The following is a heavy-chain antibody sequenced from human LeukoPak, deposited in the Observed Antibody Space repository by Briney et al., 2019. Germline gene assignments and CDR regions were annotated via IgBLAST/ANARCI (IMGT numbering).Heavy chain of an antibody. J-gene: IGHJ5*02. CDR1: GGSFSGYY. CDR2: IYYSGST. CDR3: ARSAPSVEIGGWFDP. V-gene: IGHV4-34*09. Sequence: SETLSLTCAVYGGSFSGYYWSWIRQPPGKGLEWIGYIYYSGSTYYNPSLKSRVTISVDTSKNQFSLKLSSVTAADTAVYYCARSAPSVEIGGWFDPWGQGTLVTVSS.